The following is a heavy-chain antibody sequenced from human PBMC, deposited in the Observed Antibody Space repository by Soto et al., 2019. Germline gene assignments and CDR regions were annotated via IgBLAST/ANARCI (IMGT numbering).Heavy chain of an antibody. Sequence: ASVKVFCRASGYTFTRSGIRWVRRAPGQGLEWMGWISPYNGDTNYAQTFQGRVTMTTDTSTSTVHMEVRSLRSDDTAVYYCAREGLAPYYYYGMDVWGQGTPVTVSS. CDR1: GYTFTRSG. V-gene: IGHV1-18*01. CDR3: AREGLAPYYYYGMDV. J-gene: IGHJ6*02. CDR2: ISPYNGDT.